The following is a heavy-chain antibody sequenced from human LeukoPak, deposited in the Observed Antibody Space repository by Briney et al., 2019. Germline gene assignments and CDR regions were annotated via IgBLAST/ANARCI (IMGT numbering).Heavy chain of an antibody. CDR1: GFTVSSNY. Sequence: PGGSLRLSCAASGFTVSSNYMSWVRPAPGEGLEWVSVIYSGGSTYYADSVKGRFTISRDNSKNTLYLQMNSLRAEDTAVYYCARDSQGIDGSFDYWGQGTLVTVSS. D-gene: IGHD5-24*01. V-gene: IGHV3-53*01. J-gene: IGHJ4*02. CDR3: ARDSQGIDGSFDY. CDR2: IYSGGST.